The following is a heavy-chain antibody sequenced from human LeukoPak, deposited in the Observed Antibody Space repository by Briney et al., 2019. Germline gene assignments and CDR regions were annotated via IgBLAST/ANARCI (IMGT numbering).Heavy chain of an antibody. V-gene: IGHV3-23*01. J-gene: IGHJ6*02. Sequence: GGSLRLSCAASGFTFSSYAMSWVRQAPGKGLEWVSAISGSGGSTYYADSVKGRFTTSRDNSKNTLYLQMNSLRAEDTAVYYCAKQMAMIVGYGMDVWGQGTTVTVSS. D-gene: IGHD3-22*01. CDR2: ISGSGGST. CDR1: GFTFSSYA. CDR3: AKQMAMIVGYGMDV.